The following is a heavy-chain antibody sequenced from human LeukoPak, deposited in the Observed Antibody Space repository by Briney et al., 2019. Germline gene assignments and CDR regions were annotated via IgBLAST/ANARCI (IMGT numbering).Heavy chain of an antibody. J-gene: IGHJ5*02. CDR3: AKGTGMMWFDP. V-gene: IGHV4-59*01. Sequence: SETLSLTCTVSGGSISSYYWSWIRQPPGKGLEWIGYIYYSGSTNYNPSLKSRVTISVDTSKNQFSLKLSSVTAADTAVYYCAKGTGMMWFDPWGQGTLVTVSS. CDR2: IYYSGST. CDR1: GGSISSYY. D-gene: IGHD3-16*01.